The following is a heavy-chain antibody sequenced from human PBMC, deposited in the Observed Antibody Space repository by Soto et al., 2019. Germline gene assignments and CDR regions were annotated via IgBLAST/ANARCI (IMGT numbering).Heavy chain of an antibody. J-gene: IGHJ6*03. CDR1: GVSISSYY. Sequence: SETLSLTCTVSGVSISSYYWSWIRQPPGKGLEWIGYIYYSGGTNYNPSLKSRVTISVDTSKNQFSLKLSSVTAADTAVYYCARSYRRYCSAGSCYSYYYYYMDVWGKGTTVTAP. D-gene: IGHD2-15*01. CDR3: ARSYRRYCSAGSCYSYYYYYMDV. CDR2: IYYSGGT. V-gene: IGHV4-59*01.